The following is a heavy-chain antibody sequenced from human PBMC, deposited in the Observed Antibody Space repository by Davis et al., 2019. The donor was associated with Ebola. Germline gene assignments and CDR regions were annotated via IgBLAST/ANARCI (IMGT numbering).Heavy chain of an antibody. CDR1: GDSFNNDG. V-gene: IGHV1-69*13. D-gene: IGHD3-22*01. Sequence: SVKVSCKASGDSFNNDGISWVRQAPGQGLEWMGGIIAIFGIPKYAQKFQGRVTITSDEATSTVYLDLRSLRSEDTAVYYCAKIETGYYYDSSDSPSWFDPWGQGTLVTVSS. CDR2: IIAIFGIP. J-gene: IGHJ5*02. CDR3: AKIETGYYYDSSDSPSWFDP.